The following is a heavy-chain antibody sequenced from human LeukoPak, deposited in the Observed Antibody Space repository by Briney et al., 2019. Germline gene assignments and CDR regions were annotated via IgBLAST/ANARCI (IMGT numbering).Heavy chain of an antibody. J-gene: IGHJ3*02. CDR3: ARSVSGSYGAFDI. Sequence: IGEIYQSGSTNYNPSLKSRVTILVDNSKNQFSLKVSSVTAADTAVYFCARSVSGSYGAFDIWGQGTLVTVSS. D-gene: IGHD1-26*01. V-gene: IGHV4-4*01. CDR2: IYQSGST.